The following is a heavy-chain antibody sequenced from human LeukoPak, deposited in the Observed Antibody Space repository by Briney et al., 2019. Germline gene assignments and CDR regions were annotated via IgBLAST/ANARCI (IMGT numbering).Heavy chain of an antibody. D-gene: IGHD2-15*01. CDR2: IDRDGTTK. CDR3: ARDGGYCVGITCPGDL. Sequence: GGSLRLSCAASGFTVGTYWMSWVRQAPGKGLEWVANIDRDGTTKFYLDSLEGRFTISRDNAKNSLYLQGNSLRVEDTAVYYCARDGGYCVGITCPGDLWGQGALVAVSS. J-gene: IGHJ5*02. CDR1: GFTVGTYW. V-gene: IGHV3-7*03.